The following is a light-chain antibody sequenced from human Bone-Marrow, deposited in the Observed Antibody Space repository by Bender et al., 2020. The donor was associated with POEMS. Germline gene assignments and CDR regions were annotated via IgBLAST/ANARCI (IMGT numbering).Light chain of an antibody. CDR1: SSNIRAGYD. V-gene: IGLV1-40*01. CDR3: QSNDSSLSGYV. CDR2: ANT. J-gene: IGLJ1*01. Sequence: VLPQPPSVSGAPAQRVTISCTRSSSNIRAGYDVHWYQHVPGTAPNLLIYANTNRRSGGPDRRSGSKSGASASLAITGLQAEDEADYYCQSNDSSLSGYVFGAGTKVTVL.